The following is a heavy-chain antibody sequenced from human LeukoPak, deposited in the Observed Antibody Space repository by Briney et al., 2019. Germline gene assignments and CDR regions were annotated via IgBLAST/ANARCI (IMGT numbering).Heavy chain of an antibody. CDR3: ARGVSGVTPP. CDR1: GYTFTSYD. CDR2: INTNTGNT. V-gene: IGHV1-18*01. J-gene: IGHJ5*02. Sequence: ASVKVSCNTSGYTFTSYDISRVRQAPGQGPEWLGWINTNTGNTHYAQRLQDRVTLTTDTSTSTAYMELRSLKSDDTAVYYCARGVSGVTPPWGQGTLVIVSS. D-gene: IGHD4-23*01.